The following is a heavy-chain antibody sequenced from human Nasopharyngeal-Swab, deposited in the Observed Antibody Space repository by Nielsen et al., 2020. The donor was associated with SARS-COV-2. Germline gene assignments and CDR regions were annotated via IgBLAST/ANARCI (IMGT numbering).Heavy chain of an antibody. V-gene: IGHV3-33*01. CDR3: ARPLSRDSTWTTEANWFDP. CDR2: IWHDGAYR. D-gene: IGHD6-13*01. CDR1: GFTFSSYG. J-gene: IGHJ5*02. Sequence: GESLKISCAASGFTFSSYGMHWVRQAPGKGLQWVAVIWHDGAYRYYADSVKGRLTISRDTSENTVYLQMNSLRAEDTALYHCARPLSRDSTWTTEANWFDPWGQGTLVTVSS.